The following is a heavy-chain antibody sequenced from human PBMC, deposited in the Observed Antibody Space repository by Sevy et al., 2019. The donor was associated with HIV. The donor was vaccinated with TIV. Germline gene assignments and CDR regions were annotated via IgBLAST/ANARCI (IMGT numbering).Heavy chain of an antibody. CDR2: ISYDGTNH. D-gene: IGHD1-26*01. J-gene: IGHJ6*02. V-gene: IGHV3-30*18. Sequence: GGSLRLSCAASGISFNNYGMHWVRRAPGKGLEWLAVISYDGTNHNYADSVKGRFTISRDDSKNTLYLQMNSLRVEDTAVYYCAQVGGSKWELFEFYAMHVWGQGTTVTVSS. CDR3: AQVGGSKWELFEFYAMHV. CDR1: GISFNNYG.